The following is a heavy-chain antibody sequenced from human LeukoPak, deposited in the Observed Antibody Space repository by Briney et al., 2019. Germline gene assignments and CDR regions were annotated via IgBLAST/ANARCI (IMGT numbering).Heavy chain of an antibody. D-gene: IGHD6-13*01. CDR2: MNPNSGNT. Sequence: ASVKVSCKASGYTFTSYDINWVRQATGQGLEWMGWMNPNSGNTGYAQKFQGRVTMTRNTSISTAYMELSSLRSEDTAVYYCAREIAAAGFFDYWGQRTLVTVSS. CDR1: GYTFTSYD. V-gene: IGHV1-8*01. J-gene: IGHJ4*02. CDR3: AREIAAAGFFDY.